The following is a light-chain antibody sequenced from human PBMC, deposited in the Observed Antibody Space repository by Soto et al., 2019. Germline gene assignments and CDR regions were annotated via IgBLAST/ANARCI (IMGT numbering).Light chain of an antibody. CDR1: QSVSSSY. V-gene: IGKV3-20*01. CDR3: QQYGSSPPYT. J-gene: IGKJ2*01. Sequence: EIVLTQSPGTLSLSPGERATLSCRASQSVSSSYLAWYQQKPGQAPRLLIYGASSRATGIPDRFSGSGSGTDFTLTIRRLEPEDFALYYCQQYGSSPPYTFGQGTKLAIK. CDR2: GAS.